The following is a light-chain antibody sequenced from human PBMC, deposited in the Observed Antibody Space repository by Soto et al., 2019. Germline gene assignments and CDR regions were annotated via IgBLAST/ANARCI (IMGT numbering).Light chain of an antibody. V-gene: IGKV3-20*01. J-gene: IGKJ2*01. CDR1: QSVSSSY. CDR2: GAS. Sequence: EIVLTQSPGTLSLSPGERATLSCRASQSVSSSYLAWYQQKPGQAPRLLIYGASSRATGIPDRFSGSGSGIDFTLRISRLEPEDFAVYYCQQYGSSSYTFGQGTKLEIK. CDR3: QQYGSSSYT.